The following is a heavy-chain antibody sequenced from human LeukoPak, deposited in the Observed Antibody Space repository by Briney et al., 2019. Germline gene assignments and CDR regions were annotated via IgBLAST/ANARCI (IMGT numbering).Heavy chain of an antibody. D-gene: IGHD6-19*01. V-gene: IGHV3-49*03. Sequence: GGSLRLSCTASGFTFDDYAMSWFCQAPGKGLEWVGFIRSKAYGGTTEYAASVKGRFTISRDDSKSIAYLQMNSLKTEDTAVYYCARDAGYSSGWTKGDYWGQGTLVTVSS. CDR1: GFTFDDYA. CDR3: ARDAGYSSGWTKGDY. J-gene: IGHJ4*02. CDR2: IRSKAYGGTT.